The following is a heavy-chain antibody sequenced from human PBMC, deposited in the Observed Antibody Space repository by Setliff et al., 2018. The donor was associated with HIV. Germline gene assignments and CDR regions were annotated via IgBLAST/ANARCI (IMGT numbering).Heavy chain of an antibody. D-gene: IGHD6-13*01. CDR3: AKEYHTAATGTRVANYFDY. CDR1: GYTFTSYY. V-gene: IGHV1-46*01. J-gene: IGHJ4*02. Sequence: ASVKVSCKASGYTFTSYYMHWVRQAPGQGLEYMGIINPSDGTTDYTQKFQDRVTITRDTSTSTVYMEMSSLRSEDTAIYYCAKEYHTAATGTRVANYFDYWGQGTLVTVSS. CDR2: INPSDGTT.